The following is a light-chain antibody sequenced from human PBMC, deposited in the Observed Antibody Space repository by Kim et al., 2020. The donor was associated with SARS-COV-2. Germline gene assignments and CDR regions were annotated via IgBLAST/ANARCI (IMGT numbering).Light chain of an antibody. J-gene: IGLJ3*02. CDR2: GNS. CDR3: QSYDSSLSGSV. Sequence: QRVNISCTGSSSNIGAGYDVTWYQQLPGTAPKLLIYGNSNRPSGVPDRFSGSKSGTSASLAITGLQAEDEADYYCQSYDSSLSGSVFGGGTQLTVL. CDR1: SSNIGAGYD. V-gene: IGLV1-40*01.